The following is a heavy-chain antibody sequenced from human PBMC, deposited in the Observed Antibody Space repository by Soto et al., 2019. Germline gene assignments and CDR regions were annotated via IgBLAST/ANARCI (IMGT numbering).Heavy chain of an antibody. D-gene: IGHD1-26*01. Sequence: QVQLVESGGGVVQPGRSLRLSCAASGFTFSSYGMHWVRQAPGKGLEWVAVIWYDGSNKYYADSVKGRITISRDNSKNTPYLKMNSLSAEDTAVYYGARLVGATLIDCWGQGTLVTVST. CDR1: GFTFSSYG. CDR3: ARLVGATLIDC. J-gene: IGHJ4*02. V-gene: IGHV3-33*01. CDR2: IWYDGSNK.